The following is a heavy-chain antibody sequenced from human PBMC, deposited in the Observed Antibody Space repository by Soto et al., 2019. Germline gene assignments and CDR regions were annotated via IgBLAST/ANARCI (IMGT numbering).Heavy chain of an antibody. Sequence: SETLSLTCTVSGGSISSGDYYWSWIRQPPGKGLEWIGYIYYSGSTYYNPSLKSRVTISVDTSKNQFSLKLSSVTAADTAVYYCARGLSTKVTTHDGFDSLGQGTLVTVAP. V-gene: IGHV4-30-4*01. CDR3: ARGLSTKVTTHDGFDS. CDR1: GGSISSGDYY. D-gene: IGHD4-17*01. J-gene: IGHJ5*01. CDR2: IYYSGST.